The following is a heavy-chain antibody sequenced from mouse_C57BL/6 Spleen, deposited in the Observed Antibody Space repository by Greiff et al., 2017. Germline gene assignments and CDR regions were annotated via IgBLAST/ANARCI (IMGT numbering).Heavy chain of an antibody. Sequence: QVQLQQPGAELVMPGASVKLSCKASGYTFTSYWMHWVKQRPGQGLEWIGEIDPSDSYTNYNQKFKGKSTLTVDKSSSTAYMQLSSLTSEDSAVYYCARSYYNGSSCVRFADWGKGTLVTGSA. CDR1: GYTFTSYW. V-gene: IGHV1-69*01. J-gene: IGHJ3*01. CDR2: IDPSDSYT. D-gene: IGHD1-1*01. CDR3: ARSYYNGSSCVRFAD.